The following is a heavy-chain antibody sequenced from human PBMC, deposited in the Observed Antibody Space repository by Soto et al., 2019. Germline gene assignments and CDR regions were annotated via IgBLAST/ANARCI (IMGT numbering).Heavy chain of an antibody. J-gene: IGHJ4*02. CDR1: GGSMSSHY. Sequence: TSETLSLTCTVSGGSMSSHYWTWLRQSPGKGLEWIGYISCSGSTYYNPSLKSRVSISADTSKNQFSLRMNSMIAADTAVYYCARADPAASVGYWGQGTLVTVSS. CDR3: ARADPAASVGY. D-gene: IGHD2-2*01. V-gene: IGHV4-59*11. CDR2: ISCSGST.